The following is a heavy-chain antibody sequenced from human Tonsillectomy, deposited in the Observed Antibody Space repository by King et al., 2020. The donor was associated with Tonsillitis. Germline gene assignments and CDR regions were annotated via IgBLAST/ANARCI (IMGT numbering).Heavy chain of an antibody. Sequence: DVQLVESGGGLVQPGGSLRLSCAASGFTISNYAMSWVRQAPGKGLEWVSVVYGAGSTTYYADSVKGRFTISRDNSKNTLYLQMNSLRAEDTAVYYCARSLDGSGSYTNGSPWGQGTLVTVSS. CDR3: ARSLDGSGSYTNGSP. V-gene: IGHV3-23*03. D-gene: IGHD3-10*01. CDR2: VYGAGSTT. CDR1: GFTISNYA. J-gene: IGHJ4*02.